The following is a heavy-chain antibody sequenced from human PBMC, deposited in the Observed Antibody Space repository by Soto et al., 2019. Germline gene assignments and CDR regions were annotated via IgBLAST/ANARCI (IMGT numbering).Heavy chain of an antibody. D-gene: IGHD3-16*01. CDR3: ARWGTTGGFDL. Sequence: QVQLVESGGGVVQPGTSLRLSCAASGFRFKSFVMHWVRQAPGKGLEWVAFTSYDGNNKDYGDSVKGRFTVSRDNSQNTLHLQMDFLRPEDTGLYYCARWGTTGGFDLWGQGTLVSGSS. CDR2: TSYDGNNK. CDR1: GFRFKSFV. J-gene: IGHJ4*02. V-gene: IGHV3-30*19.